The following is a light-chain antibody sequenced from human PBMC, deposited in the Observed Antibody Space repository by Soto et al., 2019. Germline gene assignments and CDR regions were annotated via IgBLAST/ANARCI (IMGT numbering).Light chain of an antibody. J-gene: IGKJ1*01. CDR2: KAS. CDR1: RPFSTW. Sequence: FQIPQSPSPLFEFLGDRFTTTARPSRPFSTWLAWYQQKPGKAPKLLIYKASGLEGGVPSRFSGSGSGTEFTLTINNLQPDDFATYFCQQYSSYPRTFGQGTKVES. CDR3: QQYSSYPRT. V-gene: IGKV1-5*03.